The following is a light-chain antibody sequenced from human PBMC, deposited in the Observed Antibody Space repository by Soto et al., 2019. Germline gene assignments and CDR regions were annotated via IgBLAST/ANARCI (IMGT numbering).Light chain of an antibody. Sequence: EIVLTQSPATLSLSPGERATLSCRASQSVSSYLAWYQQNPGQAPRLLIYYASNRATGIPARFSGSGSGTAFTLTFSSLEPEDFAVYYSQQRSNWPPTFGPGTKVDIK. CDR1: QSVSSY. CDR3: QQRSNWPPT. CDR2: YAS. J-gene: IGKJ3*01. V-gene: IGKV3-11*01.